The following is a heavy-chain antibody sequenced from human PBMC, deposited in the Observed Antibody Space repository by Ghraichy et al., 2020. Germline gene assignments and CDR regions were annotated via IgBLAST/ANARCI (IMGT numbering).Heavy chain of an antibody. CDR1: GFTFSSYD. CDR2: IGTAGDT. V-gene: IGHV3-13*01. Sequence: GGSLRLSCAASGFTFSSYDMHWVRQATGKGLEWVSAIGTAGDTYYPGSVKGRFTISRENAKNSLYLQMNSLRAGDTAVYYCARGLERRRYYYGMDVWGQGTTVTVSS. D-gene: IGHD1-1*01. J-gene: IGHJ6*02. CDR3: ARGLERRRYYYGMDV.